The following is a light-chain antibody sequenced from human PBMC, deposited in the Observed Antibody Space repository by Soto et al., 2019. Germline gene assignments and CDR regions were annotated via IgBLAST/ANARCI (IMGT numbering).Light chain of an antibody. CDR1: SSDLTYNS. Sequence: QSALTQPASVSGSLGQSISISCTEDSSDLTYNSVSWYQHHPHKAPKLIIYDVSYRPSGVSTRFSGSQSAGSASLTISGLLDDDEADYFCASFRSGTILVFGSGTKAPS. V-gene: IGLV2-14*01. CDR3: ASFRSGTILV. CDR2: DVS. J-gene: IGLJ1*01.